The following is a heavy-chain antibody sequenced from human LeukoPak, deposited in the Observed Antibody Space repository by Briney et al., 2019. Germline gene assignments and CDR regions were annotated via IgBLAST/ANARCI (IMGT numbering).Heavy chain of an antibody. CDR1: GFTFDSYA. D-gene: IGHD4-23*01. CDR3: ARGYGGKYYFDY. J-gene: IGHJ4*02. CDR2: IKQDGSEK. Sequence: GGSLRLSCTASGFTFDSYAMSWVRQAPGKGLEWVANIKQDGSEKYYVDSVKGRFTISRDNAKNSLYLQMNSLRAEDTAVYYCARGYGGKYYFDYWGQGTLVTVSS. V-gene: IGHV3-7*01.